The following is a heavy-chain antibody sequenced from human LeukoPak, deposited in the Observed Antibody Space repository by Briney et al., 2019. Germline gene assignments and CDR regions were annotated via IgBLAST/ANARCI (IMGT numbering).Heavy chain of an antibody. CDR1: GDSIVSGGYS. J-gene: IGHJ4*02. Sequence: SETLSLTCAVSGDSIVSGGYSWSWLRQPPGKAPEWIGFIYHSGNTWYNPSLQSRVTISVDRSKNQFSLRLSSMTAADTAVYYCARGNDGGNFHFDYWGQGTLVTVSS. CDR2: IYHSGNT. V-gene: IGHV4-30-2*01. D-gene: IGHD2-21*02. CDR3: ARGNDGGNFHFDY.